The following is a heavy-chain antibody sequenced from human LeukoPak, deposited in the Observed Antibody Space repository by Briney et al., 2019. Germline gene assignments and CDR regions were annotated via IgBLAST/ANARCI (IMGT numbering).Heavy chain of an antibody. CDR1: GFTFSSYD. V-gene: IGHV3-13*01. J-gene: IGHJ6*02. Sequence: GGSLRLSCAASGFTFSSYDMHWVRQATGKGLEWVSAIGTAGDTYYPGSVKGRFTISRENAKNSLYLQMNSLRAGDTAVYYCARGIAAAGTPYYHYYYGMDVWGQGTTVTVSS. CDR3: ARGIAAAGTPYYHYYYGMDV. CDR2: IGTAGDT. D-gene: IGHD6-13*01.